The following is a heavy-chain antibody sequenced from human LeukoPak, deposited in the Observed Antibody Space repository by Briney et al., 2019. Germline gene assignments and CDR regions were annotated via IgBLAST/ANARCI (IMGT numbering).Heavy chain of an antibody. CDR2: IYYSGNT. V-gene: IGHV4-59*01. Sequence: SETLSLTCTVSGGSISSYYWSWIRQPPGKGLEWIGYIYYSGNTNYNPSLKSRVTMSVDTSKNQFSLKLNSVTAADTAVYYCARDIVGVTRAFGYWGQGTLATVSS. D-gene: IGHD1-26*01. CDR1: GGSISSYY. J-gene: IGHJ4*02. CDR3: ARDIVGVTRAFGY.